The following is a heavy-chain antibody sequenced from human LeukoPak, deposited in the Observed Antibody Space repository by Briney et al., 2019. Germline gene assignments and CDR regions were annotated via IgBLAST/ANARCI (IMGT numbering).Heavy chain of an antibody. Sequence: PGGSLRLSCAASGFTFSSYEMNWVRQAPGKGLEWVSYISSSGSTIYYADSVKGRFTISRDNAKNSLYLQMNSLRAEDTALYYCAKDRSGGYYTLVDYWGQGTLVTVSS. CDR1: GFTFSSYE. D-gene: IGHD3-22*01. CDR3: AKDRSGGYYTLVDY. CDR2: ISSSGSTI. J-gene: IGHJ4*02. V-gene: IGHV3-48*03.